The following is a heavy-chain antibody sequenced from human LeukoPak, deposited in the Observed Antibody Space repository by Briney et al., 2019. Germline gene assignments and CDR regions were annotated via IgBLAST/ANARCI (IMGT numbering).Heavy chain of an antibody. CDR2: IYYSGST. CDR1: GGSISSYY. CDR3: ARALVVHSRAFDI. J-gene: IGHJ3*02. Sequence: SETLSLTCTVSGGSISSYYWSWIRQPPGKGLEWIGYIYYSGSTNYNPSLKSRVTISVDTSKNQFSLKLSSVTAADTAVYYCARALVVHSRAFDIWGQGTMVTVSS. V-gene: IGHV4-59*01. D-gene: IGHD2-15*01.